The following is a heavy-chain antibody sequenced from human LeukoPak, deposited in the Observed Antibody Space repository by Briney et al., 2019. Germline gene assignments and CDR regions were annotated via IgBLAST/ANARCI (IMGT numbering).Heavy chain of an antibody. J-gene: IGHJ4*02. D-gene: IGHD3-22*01. CDR1: GFTFSSYS. CDR2: ISSSSSYI. Sequence: GSLRLSCAASGFTFSSYSMNWVRQAPGKGLEWVSSISSSSSYIYYADSVKGRFTISRDNAKNSLYLQMSSLRAEDTAVYYCARVSGFGYYDSSGYRFDYWGQGTLVTVSS. CDR3: ARVSGFGYYDSSGYRFDY. V-gene: IGHV3-21*01.